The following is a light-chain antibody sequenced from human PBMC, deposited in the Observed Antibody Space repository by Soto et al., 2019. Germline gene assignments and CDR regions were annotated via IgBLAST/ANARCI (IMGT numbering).Light chain of an antibody. CDR3: CSYATSSTLVV. CDR1: SSDVGDYDY. J-gene: IGLJ2*01. Sequence: QSALTQPASVSGSPGQSITISCTGTSSDVGDYDYVSWYQHHPGKAPKLMIYEVSNRPSGVSNRFSGSKSGNTASLTISGLQAEDEANYYCCSYATSSTLVVFGGGTQLTVL. CDR2: EVS. V-gene: IGLV2-14*01.